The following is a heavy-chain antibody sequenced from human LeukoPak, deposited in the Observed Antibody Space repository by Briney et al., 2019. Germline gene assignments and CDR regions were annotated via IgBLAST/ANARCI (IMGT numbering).Heavy chain of an antibody. CDR3: ASPRGYDSRDFDY. CDR2: ISSSSSYI. J-gene: IGHJ4*02. D-gene: IGHD5-12*01. CDR1: GFTFSSYS. Sequence: PGGSLRLSCAASGFTFSSYSMNWVRQAPGKGLEWVSSISSSSSYIYNADSVKGRFTISRDNAKNSLYLQMNSLRAEDTAVYYCASPRGYDSRDFDYWGQGTLVTVSS. V-gene: IGHV3-21*01.